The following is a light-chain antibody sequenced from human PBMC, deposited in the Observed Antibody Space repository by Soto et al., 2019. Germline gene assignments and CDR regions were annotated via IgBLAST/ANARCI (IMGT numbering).Light chain of an antibody. CDR3: TSYSRYRVLV. J-gene: IGLJ3*02. V-gene: IGLV2-14*01. CDR1: SSDIGGYKY. Sequence: HSVLTQPASVSGSLGQSITISCTGTSSDIGGYKYVSWYQQHPGKAPKLIIFEVSNRPSGVSDRFSGSNSGNTASLTISGLQAEDEADYYCTSYSRYRVLVFGGGTKLTVL. CDR2: EVS.